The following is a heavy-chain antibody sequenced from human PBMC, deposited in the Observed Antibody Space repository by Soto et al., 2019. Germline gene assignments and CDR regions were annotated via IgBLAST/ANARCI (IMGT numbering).Heavy chain of an antibody. D-gene: IGHD6-13*01. Sequence: SETLSLTCVVSGGSITSYYWSWLRQPAGKGLEWIGRIHTTENTNYNPSLKSRVTMSVDTSNNQFSLRLSSLTAADTAVYYCARALSSAAGLYFDYWGQGTLVTVSS. CDR2: IHTTENT. J-gene: IGHJ4*02. CDR3: ARALSSAAGLYFDY. V-gene: IGHV4-4*07. CDR1: GGSITSYY.